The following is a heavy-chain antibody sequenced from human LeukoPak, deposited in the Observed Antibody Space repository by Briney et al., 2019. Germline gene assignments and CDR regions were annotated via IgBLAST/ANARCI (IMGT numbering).Heavy chain of an antibody. Sequence: ASVKVSCKVSGYTFSDYYMHWVQRAPGKGLEWMGLVDPEDGETIYAEKFQGRVTITADTSTDTAYMELSSLRSEDTAVYYCATLSSGYYFDYWGQGTLVTVSS. CDR2: VDPEDGET. CDR3: ATLSSGYYFDY. CDR1: GYTFSDYY. V-gene: IGHV1-69-2*01. J-gene: IGHJ4*02. D-gene: IGHD3-22*01.